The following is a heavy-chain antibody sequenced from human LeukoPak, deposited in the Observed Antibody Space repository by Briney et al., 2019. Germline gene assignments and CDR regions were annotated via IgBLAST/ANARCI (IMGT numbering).Heavy chain of an antibody. CDR1: GFTFSNAW. D-gene: IGHD2-2*02. CDR3: TTDGIVVVPAAIGGSYGMDV. V-gene: IGHV3-15*01. J-gene: IGHJ6*02. Sequence: GGSLRLSCAASGFTFSNAWMSWVRQAPGKGLEWVGRIKSKTDGGTTDYAAPVKGRFTISRDDSKNTLYLQMNSLKTEDTAVYYCTTDGIVVVPAAIGGSYGMDVWGQGTTVTVPS. CDR2: IKSKTDGGTT.